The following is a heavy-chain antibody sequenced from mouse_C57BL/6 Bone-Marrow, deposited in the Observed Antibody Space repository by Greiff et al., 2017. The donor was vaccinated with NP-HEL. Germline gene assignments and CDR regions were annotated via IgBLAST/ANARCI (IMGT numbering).Heavy chain of an antibody. V-gene: IGHV3-6*01. J-gene: IGHJ2*01. CDR2: ISYDGSN. Sequence: EVKLQESGPGLVKPSQSLSLTCSVTGYSITSGYYWNWIRQFPGNKLEWMGYISYDGSNNYNPSLKNRISITRDTSKNQFFLKLNSVTTEDTATYYCARGDGHYWGQGTTLTVSS. CDR3: ARGDGHY. D-gene: IGHD1-2*01. CDR1: GYSITSGYY.